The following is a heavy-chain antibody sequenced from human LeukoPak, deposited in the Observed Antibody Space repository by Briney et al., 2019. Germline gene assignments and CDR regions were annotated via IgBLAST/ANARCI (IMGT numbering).Heavy chain of an antibody. V-gene: IGHV3-21*01. CDR2: ISGSSSYI. Sequence: GGSLRLSCAASEFTFSSYWMSWVRQAPGKGLEWVSSISGSSSYIYYADSVKGRFTISRDNAKNSVYLQMSSLRAEDTAVYYCARLQWLQTGRDFFDYWGQGTLVTVSS. CDR3: ARLQWLQTGRDFFDY. D-gene: IGHD6-19*01. CDR1: EFTFSSYW. J-gene: IGHJ4*02.